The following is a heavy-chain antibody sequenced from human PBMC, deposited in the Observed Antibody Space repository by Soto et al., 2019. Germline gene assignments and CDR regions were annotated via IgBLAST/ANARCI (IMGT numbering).Heavy chain of an antibody. D-gene: IGHD3-22*01. J-gene: IGHJ4*02. V-gene: IGHV5-10-1*01. CDR1: GYTFTNYW. Sequence: PGESLKISCKGSGYTFTNYWIDWVRQMPGKGLEWMGIIAPSDSQTYYSPSFRGHVTISATKSITTVFLQWSSLRASDTAMYYCARQIYDSDTGPNFQYYFDSWGQGTPVTVSS. CDR3: ARQIYDSDTGPNFQYYFDS. CDR2: IAPSDSQT.